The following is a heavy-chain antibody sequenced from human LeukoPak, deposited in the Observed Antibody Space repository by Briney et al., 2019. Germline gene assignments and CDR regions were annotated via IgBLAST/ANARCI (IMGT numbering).Heavy chain of an antibody. D-gene: IGHD1-26*01. CDR1: GFTFSSYA. V-gene: IGHV3-21*01. CDR3: ARDTDSGSYPDAFDI. J-gene: IGHJ3*02. CDR2: ISSSSSYI. Sequence: GGSLRLSCAASGFTFSSYAMSWVRQAPGKGLEWVSSISSSSSYIYYADSVKGRFTISRDNAKNSLYLQMNSLRAEDTAVYYCARDTDSGSYPDAFDIWGQGTMVTVSS.